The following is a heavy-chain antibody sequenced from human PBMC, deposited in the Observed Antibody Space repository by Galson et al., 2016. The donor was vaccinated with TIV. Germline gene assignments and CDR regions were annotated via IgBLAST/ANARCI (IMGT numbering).Heavy chain of an antibody. J-gene: IGHJ6*02. V-gene: IGHV3-66*02. CDR1: GFIVSGNY. Sequence: SLRLSCAASGFIVSGNYMTWVRRAPGKGLEWVSMIYTGGNTYYADSVKGRFTMSRDNSKNTLYLQMNRLRVEDTAVYYCARERRYCGNECYLYYYYGMDVWGPGTTVTVSS. CDR3: ARERRYCGNECYLYYYYGMDV. D-gene: IGHD2-21*01. CDR2: IYTGGNT.